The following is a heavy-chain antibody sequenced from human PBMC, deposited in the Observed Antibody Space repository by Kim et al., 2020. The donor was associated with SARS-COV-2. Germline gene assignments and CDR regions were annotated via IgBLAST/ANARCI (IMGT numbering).Heavy chain of an antibody. Sequence: GGSLRLSCAASGFTFSSYSMNWVRQAPGKGLEWVSSISSSSSYIYYADSVKGRFTISRDNAKNSLYLQMNSLRAEDTAVYYCARGKDCSSTSCFSSGQFDPWGQGTLVTVSS. V-gene: IGHV3-21*01. CDR3: ARGKDCSSTSCFSSGQFDP. J-gene: IGHJ5*02. CDR1: GFTFSSYS. D-gene: IGHD2-2*01. CDR2: ISSSSSYI.